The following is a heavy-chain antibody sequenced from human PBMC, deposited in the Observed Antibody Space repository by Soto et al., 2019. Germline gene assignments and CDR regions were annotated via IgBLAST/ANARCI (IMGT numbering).Heavy chain of an antibody. CDR1: NGSVSSGTYS. CDR3: ARGHYYYGMDV. J-gene: IGHJ6*02. Sequence: LSLTCTVSNGSVSSGTYSWSWVRQPPGKGLEWIGCIYYSGTTYYTPSLKSRLTMSMDRANDHFSLNLTSVTAADTAVYFCARGHYYYGMDVWGQGITVTVSS. CDR2: IYYSGTT. V-gene: IGHV4-30-2*01.